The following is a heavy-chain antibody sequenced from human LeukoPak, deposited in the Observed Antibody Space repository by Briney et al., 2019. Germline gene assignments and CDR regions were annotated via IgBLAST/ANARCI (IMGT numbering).Heavy chain of an antibody. CDR3: ARGPIQLWIHNAMDV. CDR2: IRSKAYRGTT. V-gene: IGHV3-49*04. J-gene: IGHJ6*02. D-gene: IGHD5-18*01. CDR1: GFTFGDHA. Sequence: GGSLRLSCTGSGFTFGDHAMSWVRQAPGKGLEWVGFIRSKAYRGTTEYAASVRGRFTISRDDSASIAYLQMSSLKTADTAVYYCARGPIQLWIHNAMDVWGQGTTVTVSS.